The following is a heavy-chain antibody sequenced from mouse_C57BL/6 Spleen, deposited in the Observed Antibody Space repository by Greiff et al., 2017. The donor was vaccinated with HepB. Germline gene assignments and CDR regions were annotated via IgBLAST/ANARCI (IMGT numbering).Heavy chain of an antibody. J-gene: IGHJ1*03. Sequence: VQLKQSGPELVKPGASVKIPCKASGYTFTDYNMDWVKQSHGKSLEWIGDINPNNGGTIYNQKFKGKATLTVDKSSSTAYMELRSLTSEDTAVYYCARTSDGYLYWYFDVWGTGTTVTVSS. V-gene: IGHV1-18*01. CDR1: GYTFTDYN. CDR2: INPNNGGT. CDR3: ARTSDGYLYWYFDV. D-gene: IGHD2-3*01.